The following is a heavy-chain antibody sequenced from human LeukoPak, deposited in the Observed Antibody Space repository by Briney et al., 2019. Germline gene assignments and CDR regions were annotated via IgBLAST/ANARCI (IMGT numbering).Heavy chain of an antibody. J-gene: IGHJ4*02. CDR2: IIPILGIA. CDR3: AIEGGIAVAGRSY. D-gene: IGHD6-19*01. CDR1: GGTFSSYT. Sequence: SLKVSCKTSGGTFSSYTISWVRQAPGQGLEWMGRIIPILGIANYAQKFQGRVTITADKSTSPAYMELSSLRSEDTAVYYCAIEGGIAVAGRSYWGQGTPVTDSS. V-gene: IGHV1-69*02.